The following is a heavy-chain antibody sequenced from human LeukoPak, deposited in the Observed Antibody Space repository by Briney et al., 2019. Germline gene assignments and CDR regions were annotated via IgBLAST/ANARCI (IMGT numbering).Heavy chain of an antibody. V-gene: IGHV1-69-2*01. J-gene: IGHJ1*01. CDR1: GYTFTDYY. CDR3: ATVYCGGDCYPAEYFQH. D-gene: IGHD2-21*01. CDR2: VDPEDGET. Sequence: ASVKISCKVSGYTFTDYYMHWVQQAPGKGLEWMGPVDPEDGETIYAEKFQGRVTITADTSTDTAYMELSSLRSEDTAVYYCATVYCGGDCYPAEYFQHWGQGTLVTVSS.